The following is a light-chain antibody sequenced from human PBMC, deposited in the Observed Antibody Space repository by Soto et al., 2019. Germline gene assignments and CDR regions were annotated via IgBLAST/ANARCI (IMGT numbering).Light chain of an antibody. V-gene: IGKV3-20*01. Sequence: EILLTQSPGTLSLSPGERATLSCRASQSLSRNYLARYQQKPGQAPRLLIYGAFSRATGIPDRFSGGWSGTDFTLTISRLEPEDFAVYYCQQYSSSVMYTFGQGTKLEIK. CDR1: QSLSRNY. CDR2: GAF. CDR3: QQYSSSVMYT. J-gene: IGKJ2*01.